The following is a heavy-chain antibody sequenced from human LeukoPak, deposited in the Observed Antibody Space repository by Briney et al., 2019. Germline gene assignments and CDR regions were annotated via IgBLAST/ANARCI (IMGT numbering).Heavy chain of an antibody. CDR2: IYYSGST. J-gene: IGHJ4*02. Sequence: SETLSLTCTVSGGSISSSSYYWGWIRQPPGKGLEWIGYIYYSGSTNYNPSLKSRVTISVDTSKNQFSLKLSSVTAADTAVYYCARGSSGWYSDYWGQGTLVTVSS. D-gene: IGHD6-19*01. CDR3: ARGSSGWYSDY. CDR1: GGSISSSSYY. V-gene: IGHV4-61*05.